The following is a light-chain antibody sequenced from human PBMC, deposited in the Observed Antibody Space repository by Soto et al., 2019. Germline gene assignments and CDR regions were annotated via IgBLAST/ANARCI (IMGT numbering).Light chain of an antibody. J-gene: IGKJ1*01. Sequence: IQMTQPPSSLSASVGDRVTITCRATQDIGTYLAWYQQIPGKAPKLLIYDASTLQTGVPSRFSGSGSGTDFTLTISYLQSEDFGTYYCQQFYNYPRTFGQGTKVDIK. CDR1: QDIGTY. CDR2: DAS. CDR3: QQFYNYPRT. V-gene: IGKV1-8*01.